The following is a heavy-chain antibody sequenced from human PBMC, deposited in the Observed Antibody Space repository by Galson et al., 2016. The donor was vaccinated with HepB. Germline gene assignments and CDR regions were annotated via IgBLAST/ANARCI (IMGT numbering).Heavy chain of an antibody. CDR2: IYYNGIT. CDR1: GGSISGTGYY. Sequence: SETLSLTCIVSGGSISGTGYYWGWIRQPPGKGLEWIGSIYYNGITYYNPSLKSRVTIAVDTSKDQFSLKLNSVTAADTAVYYCAKTSGRGYHDAFDIWGQGTLVTVSS. J-gene: IGHJ3*02. D-gene: IGHD1-26*01. V-gene: IGHV4-39*01. CDR3: AKTSGRGYHDAFDI.